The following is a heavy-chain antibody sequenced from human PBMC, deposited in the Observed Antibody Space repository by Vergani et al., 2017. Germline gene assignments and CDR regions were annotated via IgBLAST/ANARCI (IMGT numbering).Heavy chain of an antibody. Sequence: EVQLLESGGGLAQPGGSLRLSCAASGFTFRNYAMTWVRQAPGKGLEWVSIISDNGGTTYYADSVKGRFTISRDNAKSSLSLQMHSLTAEDTAVYFCARVGTWAFDIWGQGTVVTVSS. CDR2: ISDNGGTT. V-gene: IGHV3-23*01. CDR3: ARVGTWAFDI. J-gene: IGHJ3*02. CDR1: GFTFRNYA. D-gene: IGHD1-14*01.